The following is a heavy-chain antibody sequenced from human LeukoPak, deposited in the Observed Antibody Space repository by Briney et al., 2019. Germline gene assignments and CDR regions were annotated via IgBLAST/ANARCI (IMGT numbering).Heavy chain of an antibody. CDR1: GYTFTGYY. D-gene: IGHD1-26*01. CDR3: ARDPYEVGVDFDY. V-gene: IGHV1-2*02. CDR2: INPNSGGT. Sequence: GASVKVSCKASGYTFTGYYMHWVRQAPGQGLEWMGWINPNSGGTNYAQKFQGRVTMTRDTSISTAYMELSRLRSDDTAVYYCARDPYEVGVDFDYWGQGTLVTVSS. J-gene: IGHJ4*02.